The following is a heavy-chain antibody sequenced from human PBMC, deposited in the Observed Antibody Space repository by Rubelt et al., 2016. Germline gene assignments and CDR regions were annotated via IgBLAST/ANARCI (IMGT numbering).Heavy chain of an antibody. V-gene: IGHV3-33*01. CDR2: IWYDGSNK. J-gene: IGHJ3*02. CDR1: GFTFSSYG. D-gene: IGHD5-24*01. CDR3: ARDGWLQFLNAFDI. Sequence: VQLVESGGGVVQPGRSLRLSCAASGFTFSSYGMHWVRQAPGKGLEWVAVIWYDGSNKYYADSVKGRFTISRDNSKNTLYLQMNSLRAEDTAVYYCARDGWLQFLNAFDIWGQGTMVTVSS.